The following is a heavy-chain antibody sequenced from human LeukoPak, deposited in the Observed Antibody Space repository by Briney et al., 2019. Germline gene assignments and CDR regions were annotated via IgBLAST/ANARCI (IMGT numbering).Heavy chain of an antibody. D-gene: IGHD2-21*01. Sequence: PGRSLRLSCVASGFTFSNYAMHWVRQAPGKGLEWVAVISYEGSSKYYADSAKGRFTISRDISKNTLYLQMNSLRAEDTAVYYCARDAYGFDPWGQGTLVTVSS. CDR2: ISYEGSSK. CDR3: ARDAYGFDP. V-gene: IGHV3-30*04. CDR1: GFTFSNYA. J-gene: IGHJ5*02.